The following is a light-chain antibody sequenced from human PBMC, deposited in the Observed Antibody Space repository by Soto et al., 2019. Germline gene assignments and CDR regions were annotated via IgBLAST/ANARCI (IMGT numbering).Light chain of an antibody. V-gene: IGKV3-15*01. Sequence: EIVMTQSPATLSVSPGERATLSCRASQSVSSNLAWYQQTPGQAPSLLIYGASTRATGIPARFSGSGSGTEFTLTIGSLXSEDFAVYYCQQYNNWPRTFGQGTKV. CDR3: QQYNNWPRT. CDR1: QSVSSN. J-gene: IGKJ1*01. CDR2: GAS.